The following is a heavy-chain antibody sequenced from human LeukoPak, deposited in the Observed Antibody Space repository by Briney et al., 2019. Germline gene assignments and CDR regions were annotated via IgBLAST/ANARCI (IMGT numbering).Heavy chain of an antibody. CDR1: GFTFSNYA. Sequence: AGGSLRLSCAASGFTFSNYAMHWVRQGVEKSLEWVSAIGTAGDTHYAGSVKGRFTISRENAKNSLYLQLNSLRAGDTAVYYCARVRSDSSGWYHVLDWGQGTLVTVSS. CDR3: ARVRSDSSGWYHVLD. V-gene: IGHV3-13*01. J-gene: IGHJ4*02. D-gene: IGHD6-19*01. CDR2: IGTAGDT.